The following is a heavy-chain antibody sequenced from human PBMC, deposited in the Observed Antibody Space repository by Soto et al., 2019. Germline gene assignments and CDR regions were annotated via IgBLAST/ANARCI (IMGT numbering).Heavy chain of an antibody. V-gene: IGHV1-69*06. CDR3: ARARNEGDYSSVQSWFAH. Sequence: QVQLVQSGAEVKKPGSSVKVSCKAAVGTFSSYAISWVRQAPGQGLEWMGGTIPIFGTANYAQKFQGRVTTAADKSTSTGDMALSSVRSEDTAVYYCARARNEGDYSSVQSWFAHWGQGPLVTVSS. J-gene: IGHJ5*01. D-gene: IGHD6-19*01. CDR1: VGTFSSYA. CDR2: TIPIFGTA.